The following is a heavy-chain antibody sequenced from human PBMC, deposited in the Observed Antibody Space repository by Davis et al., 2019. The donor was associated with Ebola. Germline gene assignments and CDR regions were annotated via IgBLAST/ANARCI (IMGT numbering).Heavy chain of an antibody. V-gene: IGHV3-30*02. Sequence: GESLKISCAASGFTFSSYGMHWVRQAPGKGLEWVAFIRYDGSNKYYADSVKGRFTISRDNSKNTLYLQMNSLRAEDTAVYYCAKGGGTSSSDFRRTWGQGTLVIVSS. CDR3: AKGGGTSSSDFRRT. J-gene: IGHJ5*02. D-gene: IGHD6-6*01. CDR2: IRYDGSNK. CDR1: GFTFSSYG.